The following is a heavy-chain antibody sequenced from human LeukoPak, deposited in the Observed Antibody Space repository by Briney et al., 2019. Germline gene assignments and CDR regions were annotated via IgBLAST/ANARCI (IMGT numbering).Heavy chain of an antibody. Sequence: PSETLSLTCDVSGGSIRSYYWGWVRQPAGKGLEWIGRIYTTGATNFNPSLKSRLSMSVDTSKNQFSLKLTSVTAADTAVYFCGRQGYTASHYFLDFSSQGTLVAVSS. CDR3: GRQGYTASHYFLDF. CDR2: IYTTGAT. CDR1: GGSIRSYY. J-gene: IGHJ4*01. D-gene: IGHD4-11*01. V-gene: IGHV4-4*07.